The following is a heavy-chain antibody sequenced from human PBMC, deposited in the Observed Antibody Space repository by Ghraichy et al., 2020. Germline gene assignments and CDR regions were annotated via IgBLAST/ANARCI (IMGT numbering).Heavy chain of an antibody. CDR3: ARDPRKIGYCSSTSCYNGYYGMDV. CDR1: GFTFSSYS. CDR2: ISSSSSTI. D-gene: IGHD2-2*02. V-gene: IGHV3-48*02. J-gene: IGHJ6*02. Sequence: GGSLRLSCAASGFTFSSYSMNWVRQAPGKGLEWVSYISSSSSTIYYADSVKGRFTISRANAKNSLYLQMNSLRDEDTAVYYCARDPRKIGYCSSTSCYNGYYGMDVWGQGTTVTVSS.